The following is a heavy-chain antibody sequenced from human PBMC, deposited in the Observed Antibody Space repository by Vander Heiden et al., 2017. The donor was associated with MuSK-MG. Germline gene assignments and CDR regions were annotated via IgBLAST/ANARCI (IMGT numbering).Heavy chain of an antibody. CDR1: GGPFSSYA. V-gene: IGHV1-69*01. CDR3: ARDLNGSPYVNWYFDL. Sequence: QVQLVQSGAEVKKPGSPVKVSCKASGGPFSSYAISWVRQAPGQGLEWMGGIIPIFGTASYAQKFQGRVTITADESTSTAYMELSSLSSEETDVYYCARDLNGSPYVNWYFDLWGRGTLVAVSS. J-gene: IGHJ2*01. CDR2: IIPIFGTA. D-gene: IGHD1-26*01.